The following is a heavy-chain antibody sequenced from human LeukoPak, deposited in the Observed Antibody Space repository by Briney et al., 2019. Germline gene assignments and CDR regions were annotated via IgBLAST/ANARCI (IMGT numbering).Heavy chain of an antibody. Sequence: AGTLRLSCAASGFTISSNYRSWVRQAPGKGLEWVSDIYSGGSTYYADSVKGRFTISRDNSKNTLYLQLNSLRAEDTAVYYCARAIAAAGIGWFDPWGQGTLVTVSS. D-gene: IGHD6-13*01. CDR3: ARAIAAAGIGWFDP. J-gene: IGHJ5*02. CDR1: GFTISSNY. CDR2: IYSGGST. V-gene: IGHV3-53*01.